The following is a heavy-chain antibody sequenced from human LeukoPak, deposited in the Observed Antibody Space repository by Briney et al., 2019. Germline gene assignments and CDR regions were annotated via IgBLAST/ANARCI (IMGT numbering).Heavy chain of an antibody. D-gene: IGHD2-15*01. CDR3: ARGLGPPLEVVAATPHYYYFDY. V-gene: IGHV4-39*07. CDR1: GGSISSGGYY. J-gene: IGHJ4*02. Sequence: SETLSLTCTVSGGSISSGGYYWSWIRQPPGTGLEWIGEINHSGSTNYNPSLKSRVTISVDTSKNQFSLKLSPVTAADTAVYYCARGLGPPLEVVAATPHYYYFDYWGQGTLVTVSS. CDR2: INHSGST.